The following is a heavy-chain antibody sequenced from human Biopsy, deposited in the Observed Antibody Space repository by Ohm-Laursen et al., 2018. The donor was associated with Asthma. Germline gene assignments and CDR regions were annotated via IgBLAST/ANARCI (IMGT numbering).Heavy chain of an antibody. CDR2: IYSGGTS. CDR3: ARVFESSEWGPFYHFGLDV. Sequence: SLRLSCAASGFTVSRDHMFWVRQTPGKGLEWVSVIYSGGTSHTADSVRGRFTISRDYSKNTLYLQMHSLRAEDTAIYYCARVFESSEWGPFYHFGLDVWGQGTTVAVS. V-gene: IGHV3-53*01. J-gene: IGHJ6*02. CDR1: GFTVSRDH. D-gene: IGHD6-25*01.